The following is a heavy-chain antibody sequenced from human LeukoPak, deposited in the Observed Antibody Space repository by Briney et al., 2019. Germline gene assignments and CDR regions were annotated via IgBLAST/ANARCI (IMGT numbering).Heavy chain of an antibody. CDR2: ISQDGRNK. CDR3: ARVLNWESE. J-gene: IGHJ4*02. V-gene: IGHV3-7*01. CDR1: GFTFSNFW. D-gene: IGHD1-26*01. Sequence: GGSLRLSCSASGFTFSNFWMTWVRQAPGKGLECLADISQDGRNKYYIDSVKGRFTISRDNTKNSLYLQMSSLRAEDTAVYYCARVLNWESEWGEGTLVTVSS.